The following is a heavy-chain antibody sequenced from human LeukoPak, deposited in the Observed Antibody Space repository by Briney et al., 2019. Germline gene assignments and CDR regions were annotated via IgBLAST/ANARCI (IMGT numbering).Heavy chain of an antibody. D-gene: IGHD3-3*01. CDR2: IKEDGSEK. V-gene: IGHV3-7*03. CDR3: AREGYDFWSGYYTGYYFDY. Sequence: GGSLRLSCAASGFTFSSYWMTWVRQAPGKGLEWVANIKEDGSEKYYVDSVKGRFTISRDNAKNSLYLQMNSLRAEDTAVYYCAREGYDFWSGYYTGYYFDYWGQGTLVTVSS. CDR1: GFTFSSYW. J-gene: IGHJ4*02.